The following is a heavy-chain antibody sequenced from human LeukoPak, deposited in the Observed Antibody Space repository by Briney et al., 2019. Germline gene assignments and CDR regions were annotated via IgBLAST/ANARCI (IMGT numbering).Heavy chain of an antibody. CDR3: AILGGDASIDY. Sequence: SETLSLTCTVSGGSISSYYWSWIRQPPGKGLEWIGYISYSGSTNYNPSLKSRVTITIDTSKNQFSLKLSSVTAADTAVYYCAILGGDASIDYWGQGTLVTVSS. CDR1: GGSISSYY. J-gene: IGHJ4*02. CDR2: ISYSGST. D-gene: IGHD4-17*01. V-gene: IGHV4-59*01.